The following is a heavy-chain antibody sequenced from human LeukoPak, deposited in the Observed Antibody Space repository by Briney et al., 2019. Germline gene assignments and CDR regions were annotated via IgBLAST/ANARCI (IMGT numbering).Heavy chain of an antibody. Sequence: GGSLRLYCAASGFTFSSYAMHWVRQAPGKGLEYVSAISSNGGSTYYANSVKGRFTISRDNSKNTLYLQMGSLRAEDMAVYYCARDRSWELLDYWGQGTLVTVSS. CDR2: ISSNGGST. J-gene: IGHJ4*02. CDR3: ARDRSWELLDY. V-gene: IGHV3-64*01. CDR1: GFTFSSYA. D-gene: IGHD1-26*01.